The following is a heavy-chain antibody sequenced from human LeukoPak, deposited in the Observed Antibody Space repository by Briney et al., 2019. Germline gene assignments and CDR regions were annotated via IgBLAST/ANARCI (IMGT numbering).Heavy chain of an antibody. Sequence: SETLSLTCAVYGESFSVDYWNWIRQPPGKGLEWIGQITHSGGANYNPSLKSRISILLDTSKKQFSLKLSSVTAADTAVYYCPRGGYCSGGRCPTWFDPWGQGTLVTVSS. D-gene: IGHD2-15*01. J-gene: IGHJ5*02. CDR1: GESFSVDY. CDR3: PRGGYCSGGRCPTWFDP. CDR2: ITHSGGA. V-gene: IGHV4-34*01.